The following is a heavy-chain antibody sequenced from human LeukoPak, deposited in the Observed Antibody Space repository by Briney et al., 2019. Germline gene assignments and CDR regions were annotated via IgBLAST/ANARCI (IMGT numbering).Heavy chain of an antibody. CDR3: AHGTGSYDY. CDR2: ISGSGGST. CDR1: GFSVRTNF. J-gene: IGHJ4*02. D-gene: IGHD3-10*01. V-gene: IGHV3-23*01. Sequence: GGSLRLSCAVSGFSVRTNFMSWVRQAPGKGLEWVSAISGSGGSTYYADSVKGRFTISRDNSKNTLYLQMNSLRAEDTAVYYCAHGTGSYDYWGQGTLVTVSS.